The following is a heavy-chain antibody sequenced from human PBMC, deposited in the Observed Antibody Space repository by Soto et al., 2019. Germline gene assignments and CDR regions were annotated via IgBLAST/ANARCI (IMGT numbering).Heavy chain of an antibody. Sequence: GGSLRLSCAASGFTFSSYWMHWVRQAPGKGLVWVSRINSDGSSTSYADSVKGRFTISRDNAKNTLYLQMNSLRAEDTAVYYCARDHYDFWSGYYNYYYYYYMDVWGKGTTVTVSS. CDR3: ARDHYDFWSGYYNYYYYYYMDV. D-gene: IGHD3-3*01. CDR1: GFTFSSYW. V-gene: IGHV3-74*01. J-gene: IGHJ6*03. CDR2: INSDGSST.